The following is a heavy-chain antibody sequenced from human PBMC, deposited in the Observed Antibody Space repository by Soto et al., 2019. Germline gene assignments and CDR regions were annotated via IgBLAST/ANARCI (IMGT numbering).Heavy chain of an antibody. CDR1: CTSITSSTYS. J-gene: IGHJ6*02. V-gene: IGHV4-39*01. CDR2: MYYGVNT. D-gene: IGHD2-2*01. Sequence: SVTLSPTCLIFCTSITSSTYSWALIREPPGKGLELIGTMYYGVNTYYNPSLESRVTISVDTPKNQFSLELSSVTAADTAVYSCARHPGYCSGSSCYGYYTMDVWGQGTTVT. CDR3: ARHPGYCSGSSCYGYYTMDV.